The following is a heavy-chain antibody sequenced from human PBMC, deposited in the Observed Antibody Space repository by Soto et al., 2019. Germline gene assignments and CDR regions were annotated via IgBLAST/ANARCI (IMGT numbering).Heavy chain of an antibody. J-gene: IGHJ4*02. CDR2: ISAYNGNT. Sequence: ALVEVSCKASGYTFTSYGISWVLQAPGQGLEWMGWISAYNGNTNYAQKLQGRVTMTTDTSTSTAYMELRSLRSDDTAVYYCARSGGATGLVYYWGQGTLVTVSS. D-gene: IGHD1-26*01. CDR3: ARSGGATGLVYY. CDR1: GYTFTSYG. V-gene: IGHV1-18*04.